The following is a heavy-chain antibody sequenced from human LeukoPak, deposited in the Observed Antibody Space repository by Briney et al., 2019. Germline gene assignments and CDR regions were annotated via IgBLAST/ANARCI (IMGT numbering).Heavy chain of an antibody. CDR3: ARESESSGWYDY. CDR1: GFTFDDYA. Sequence: GSLRLSCAASGFTFDDYAMHWVRQVPGKGLEWVSLISGNGGNTYYADSVKGRFTISRDNSKNSLYLQMNSLRSDDTALYYCARESESSGWYDYWGQGTLVTVSS. V-gene: IGHV3-43*02. J-gene: IGHJ4*02. CDR2: ISGNGGNT. D-gene: IGHD6-19*01.